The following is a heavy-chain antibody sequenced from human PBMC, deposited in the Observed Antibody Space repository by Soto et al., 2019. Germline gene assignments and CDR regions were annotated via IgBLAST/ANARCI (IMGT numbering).Heavy chain of an antibody. CDR2: IWYDGSNK. J-gene: IGHJ6*02. Sequence: GGSLRLSCAASGFTFSSYGMHWVRQAPGKGLEWVAVIWYDGSNKYYADSVKGRFTISRDNSKNTLYLQMNSLRAEDTAVYYCARGVSLGITAYYYGMDVWGQGTTVTVSS. V-gene: IGHV3-33*01. CDR3: ARGVSLGITAYYYGMDV. CDR1: GFTFSSYG. D-gene: IGHD5-18*01.